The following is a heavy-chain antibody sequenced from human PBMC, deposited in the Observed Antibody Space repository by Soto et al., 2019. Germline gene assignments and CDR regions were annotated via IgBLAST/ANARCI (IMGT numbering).Heavy chain of an antibody. D-gene: IGHD3-22*01. CDR1: GFTFSSYA. J-gene: IGHJ5*02. Sequence: PGGSLRLSCAASGFTFSSYAMHWVRQAPGKGLEWVAVISYDGSNKYYADSVKGRFTISRDNSKNTLYLQMNSLRAEDTAVYYCARDDSSGYFSPFNWFDPWGQGTLVTVSS. CDR3: ARDDSSGYFSPFNWFDP. CDR2: ISYDGSNK. V-gene: IGHV3-30-3*01.